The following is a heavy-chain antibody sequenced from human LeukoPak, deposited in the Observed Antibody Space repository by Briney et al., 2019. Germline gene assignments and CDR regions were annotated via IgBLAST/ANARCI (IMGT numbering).Heavy chain of an antibody. Sequence: GGSLRLSCAASGFTFDDYAMHWVRQAPGKGLEWVSGISWNSNNIGYADSVKGRFTISRDNSKNTLYLQMNSLRAEDTAVYYCARDAWFDPWGQGTLVTVSS. CDR1: GFTFDDYA. V-gene: IGHV3-9*01. CDR3: ARDAWFDP. CDR2: ISWNSNNI. J-gene: IGHJ5*02.